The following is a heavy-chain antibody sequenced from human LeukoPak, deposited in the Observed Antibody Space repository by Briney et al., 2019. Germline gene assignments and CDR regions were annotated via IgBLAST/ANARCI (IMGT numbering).Heavy chain of an antibody. Sequence: GGSLRLSCRASGFTFSNYAMTWVRQTPGKGLEWVSSTGGNGGGTSLADSVKGRFSISSDDSKNTLYLQMNSLRAEDTATYYCAKDHSGPTWYYYGMDVWGQGTTVTVSS. CDR3: AKDHSGPTWYYYGMDV. J-gene: IGHJ6*02. V-gene: IGHV3-23*01. CDR2: TGGNGGGT. D-gene: IGHD2-15*01. CDR1: GFTFSNYA.